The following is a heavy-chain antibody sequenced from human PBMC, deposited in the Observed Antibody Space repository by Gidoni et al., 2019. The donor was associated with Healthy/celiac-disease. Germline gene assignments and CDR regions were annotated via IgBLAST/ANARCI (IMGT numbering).Heavy chain of an antibody. CDR2: IYTGDSDT. D-gene: IGHD3-10*01. CDR3: AAIDYGSGIRFFDP. CDR1: GYSFTSYW. Sequence: EVQLVQSGAEVNKHGASLKLSCKGYGYSFTSYWIGWVRQMPGNCLEWMGIIYTGDSDTRYSPSNQGQVTITADKSISTAYLQWSSLKDSDTAMYYCAAIDYGSGIRFFDPRGQGTLVTVSS. J-gene: IGHJ5*02. V-gene: IGHV5-51*01.